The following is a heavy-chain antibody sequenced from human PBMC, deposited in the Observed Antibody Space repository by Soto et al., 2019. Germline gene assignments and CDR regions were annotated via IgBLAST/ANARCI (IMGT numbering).Heavy chain of an antibody. CDR1: GGSISSGGYY. D-gene: IGHD2-21*01. CDR2: IYYSGSA. CDR3: ARDYRIVVSPSPTAFDI. J-gene: IGHJ3*02. Sequence: LSLTCTVSGGSISSGGYYWTWLRQHPAKGLEWIGYIYYSGSAYYNPSLKSRITMSVDTSKNQFSLKLSSVTAADTAVYYCARDYRIVVSPSPTAFDIWGQGTMVTVSS. V-gene: IGHV4-31*03.